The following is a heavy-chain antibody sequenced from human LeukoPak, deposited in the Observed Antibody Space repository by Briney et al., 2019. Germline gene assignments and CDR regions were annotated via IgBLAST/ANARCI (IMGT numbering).Heavy chain of an antibody. Sequence: GASVKVSCKASGYTFTGYYMHWVRQAPGQGLEWMGRINPNSGGTNYAQKFQGRVTMTRDTSISTAYMELSRLRSDDTAVYYCARDLDYYGSGSYYSVTPWGQGTLVTVSS. CDR1: GYTFTGYY. D-gene: IGHD3-10*01. CDR3: ARDLDYYGSGSYYSVTP. V-gene: IGHV1-2*06. J-gene: IGHJ5*02. CDR2: INPNSGGT.